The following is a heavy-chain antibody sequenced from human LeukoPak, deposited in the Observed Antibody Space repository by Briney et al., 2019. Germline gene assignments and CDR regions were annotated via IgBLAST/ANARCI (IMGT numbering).Heavy chain of an antibody. CDR1: GFTFSSYA. Sequence: RPGGSLRLSCAASGFTFSSYAMSWVRQAPGKGLEWVSFITPNADRTSYADSVEGRFTISRDNPRNTLYMQMNSLRDEDTALYYCAIMHGYYDGSGYWVQWGQGTLVTVSS. CDR3: AIMHGYYDGSGYWVQ. J-gene: IGHJ1*01. D-gene: IGHD3-22*01. V-gene: IGHV3-23*01. CDR2: ITPNADRT.